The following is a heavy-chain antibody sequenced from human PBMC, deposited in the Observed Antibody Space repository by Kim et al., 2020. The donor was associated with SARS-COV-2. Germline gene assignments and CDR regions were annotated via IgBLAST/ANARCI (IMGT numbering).Heavy chain of an antibody. CDR2: ISGSGGST. CDR1: GFTFSSYA. CDR3: AKGGDYYGSGSYVGGMDV. Sequence: GGSLRLSCAASGFTFSSYAMSWVRQAPGKGLEWVSAISGSGGSTYYADSVKGRFTISRDNSKNTLYLQMNSLGAEDTAVYYCAKGGDYYGSGSYVGGMDVWGQGTTVTVSS. D-gene: IGHD3-10*01. V-gene: IGHV3-23*01. J-gene: IGHJ6*02.